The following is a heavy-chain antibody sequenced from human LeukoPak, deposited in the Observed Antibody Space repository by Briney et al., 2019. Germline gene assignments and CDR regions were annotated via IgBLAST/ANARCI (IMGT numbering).Heavy chain of an antibody. J-gene: IGHJ4*02. CDR2: ISSSSSYI. D-gene: IGHD6-13*01. CDR3: ARVIAAAGTLDY. CDR1: GFAFSSYS. Sequence: GGSLRLSCAASGFAFSSYSMNWVRQAPGKGLEWASSISSSSSYIYYADSVKGRFTISRDNAKNSLYLQMNSLRAEDTAVYYCARVIAAAGTLDYWGQGTLVTVSS. V-gene: IGHV3-21*01.